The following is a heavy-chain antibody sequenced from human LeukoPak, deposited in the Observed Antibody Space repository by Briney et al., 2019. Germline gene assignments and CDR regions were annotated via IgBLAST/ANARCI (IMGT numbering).Heavy chain of an antibody. V-gene: IGHV3-30*01. D-gene: IGHD1-1*01. J-gene: IGHJ4*02. CDR2: ISYDETNK. CDR3: ARRSTGLDY. Sequence: PGGSLRLSCVASGLTFSSNGMHWVRQAPGKGLGWVAGISYDETNKYYADSVKGRFTISRDNSKDTLYLQMDSLRTEDTAVYYCARRSTGLDYWGQGTLVTVSS. CDR1: GLTFSSNG.